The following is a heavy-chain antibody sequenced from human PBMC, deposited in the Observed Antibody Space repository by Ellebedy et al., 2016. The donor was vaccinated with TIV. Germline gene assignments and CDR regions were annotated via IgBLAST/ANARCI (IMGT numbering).Heavy chain of an antibody. Sequence: GESLKISCAASTFSFSTYDMNWFRQAPGKRLEWLSFISSSAGVIKYADSVRGRFTISRDNAKNSLYLQMNSLRAEDTAVYYCASDSLDNSGWYCCGSWGQGTLVTVSS. CDR3: ASDSLDNSGWYCCGS. D-gene: IGHD6-19*01. CDR1: TFSFSTYD. V-gene: IGHV3-48*03. CDR2: ISSSAGVI. J-gene: IGHJ5*02.